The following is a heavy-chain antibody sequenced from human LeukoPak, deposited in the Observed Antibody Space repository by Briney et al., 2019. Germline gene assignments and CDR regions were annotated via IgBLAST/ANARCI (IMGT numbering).Heavy chain of an antibody. J-gene: IGHJ4*02. V-gene: IGHV4-34*01. Sequence: TSETLSLTCAVYGGSFSGYYWSWIRQPPGKGLEWIAEINHSGSTNYNPSLKSRVTISVDTSKNQFSLKLSSVTAADTAVYYCARSGPRYSSGWYRGYYFDYWGQGTLVTVSS. CDR2: INHSGST. CDR1: GGSFSGYY. CDR3: ARSGPRYSSGWYRGYYFDY. D-gene: IGHD6-19*01.